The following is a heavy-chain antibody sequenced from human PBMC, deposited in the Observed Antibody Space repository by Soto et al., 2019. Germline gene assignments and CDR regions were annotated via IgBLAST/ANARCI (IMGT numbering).Heavy chain of an antibody. Sequence: SETLSLTCSFSGDSVTSHYFTWIRQSPEKGLEWIGYMHYTGFSHYNPSLKSRLTISVDKSKNQFTLQLTSVTVADTAVYYCARPVITMVQGANRGAPSYYFDYWGQGTLVTVSS. CDR2: MHYTGFS. J-gene: IGHJ4*02. D-gene: IGHD3-10*01. V-gene: IGHV4-59*02. CDR1: GDSVTSHY. CDR3: ARPVITMVQGANRGAPSYYFDY.